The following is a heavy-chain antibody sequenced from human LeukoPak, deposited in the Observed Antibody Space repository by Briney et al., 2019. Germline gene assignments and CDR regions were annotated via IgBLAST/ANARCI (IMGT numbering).Heavy chain of an antibody. CDR3: ARARYTWNYHLFDP. CDR2: IIRSLGIA. Sequence: GASVKVSCKASGGTFSSYTISWVRQAPGQGLEWMGGIIRSLGIAYYAQKFQGRVTITTDKSTSTAYMELSSLRSEDTAVYYCARARYTWNYHLFDPWGKGTRVTVSS. V-gene: IGHV1-69*10. D-gene: IGHD1-7*01. J-gene: IGHJ5*02. CDR1: GGTFSSYT.